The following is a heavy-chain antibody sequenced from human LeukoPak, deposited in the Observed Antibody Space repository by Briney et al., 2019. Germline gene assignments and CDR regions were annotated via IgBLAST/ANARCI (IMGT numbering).Heavy chain of an antibody. CDR2: ISGSGGST. J-gene: IGHJ4*02. CDR1: GFTFSSYA. CDR3: AKSGGGSGSYYPSRFDY. Sequence: PGGSLKLSCAASGFTFSSYAMSWVRQAPGKGLEWVSAISGSGGSTYYADSVKGRFTISRDNSKNTLYLQMNSLRAEDTAVYYCAKSGGGSGSYYPSRFDYWGQGTLVTVSS. V-gene: IGHV3-23*01. D-gene: IGHD3-10*01.